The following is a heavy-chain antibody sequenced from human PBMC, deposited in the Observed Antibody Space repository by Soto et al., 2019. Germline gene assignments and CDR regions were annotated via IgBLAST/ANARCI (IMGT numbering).Heavy chain of an antibody. CDR2: IYYSGST. V-gene: IGHV4-61*01. CDR1: GGSVSSGSYY. J-gene: IGHJ5*02. CDR3: ARESMIVNCFDP. Sequence: PSETLSLTCTVSGGSVSSGSYYWSWIRQPAGKGLEWIGYIYYSGSTNYNPSLKSRVTISVDTSKNQFSLKLSSVTAADTAFYYCARESMIVNCFDPWGQGTLVTVSS. D-gene: IGHD3-22*01.